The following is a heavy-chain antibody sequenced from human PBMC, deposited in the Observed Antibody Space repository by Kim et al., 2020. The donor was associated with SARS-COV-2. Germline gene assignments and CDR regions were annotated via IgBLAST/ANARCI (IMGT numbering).Heavy chain of an antibody. J-gene: IGHJ3*02. V-gene: IGHV4-4*06. D-gene: IGHD2-21*02. Sequence: IYNPSLKRRVTMSVDTSKNQFSRKLSSVTAADTAVYYCARDGGDADAFDIWGQGTMITVSS. CDR3: ARDGGDADAFDI.